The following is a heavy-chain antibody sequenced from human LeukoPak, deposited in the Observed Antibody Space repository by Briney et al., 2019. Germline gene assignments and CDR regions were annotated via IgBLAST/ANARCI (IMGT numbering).Heavy chain of an antibody. V-gene: IGHV4-61*02. D-gene: IGHD5-18*01. J-gene: IGHJ5*02. CDR1: GGSISSGSHY. CDR2: IYTSGST. CDR3: ARVSYNGFDP. Sequence: SETLSLTCTVSGGSISSGSHYWSRIRQPAGKGLEWIGRIYTSGSTNYNPSLKSRVTIAVDTSKNQFSLKLSSVTAADTAVYYCARVSYNGFDPWGQGTLVTVSS.